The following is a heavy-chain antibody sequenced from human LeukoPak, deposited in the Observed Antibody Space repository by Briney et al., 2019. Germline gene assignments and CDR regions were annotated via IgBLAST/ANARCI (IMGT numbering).Heavy chain of an antibody. J-gene: IGHJ4*02. D-gene: IGHD1-26*01. CDR1: GYNFFNHG. CDR2: VSAYADNT. CDR3: ARDCMGCHGFDF. Sequence: GASVKVSCKTSGYNFFNHGVTWVRQAPGQGLEWMGWVSAYADNTNYVQKFQGRVSMTTDTSTNTAYMELRNLRPDDTAVYYCARDCMGCHGFDFWGQGTLVTVSS. V-gene: IGHV1-18*01.